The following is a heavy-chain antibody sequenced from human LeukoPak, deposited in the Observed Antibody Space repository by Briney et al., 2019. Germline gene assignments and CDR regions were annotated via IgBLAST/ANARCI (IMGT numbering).Heavy chain of an antibody. D-gene: IGHD3-22*01. Sequence: ASVKVSCKASGGTFSSYAISWVRQAPGQGLEWMGWISAYNGNTNYAQKLQGRVTMTTDTSTSTAYMELRSLRSDDTAVYYCARDQYYYDSSGYKAFDIWGQGTMVTVSS. CDR2: ISAYNGNT. CDR3: ARDQYYYDSSGYKAFDI. CDR1: GGTFSSYA. V-gene: IGHV1-18*01. J-gene: IGHJ3*02.